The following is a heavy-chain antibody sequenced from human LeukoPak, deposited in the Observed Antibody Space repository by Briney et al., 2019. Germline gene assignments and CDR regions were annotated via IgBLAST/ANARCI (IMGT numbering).Heavy chain of an antibody. Sequence: GGSLRLSCAASGFTASSNYMSWVRQAPGKGLEWVPVIYSGGSTYYADSVRGRFTISRDNSKNTLYLQMNSLRAEDTAVYYCARERPYCTNGVCYTTHYGMDVWGQGTTVTVSS. D-gene: IGHD2-8*01. CDR3: ARERPYCTNGVCYTTHYGMDV. J-gene: IGHJ6*02. V-gene: IGHV3-66*01. CDR2: IYSGGST. CDR1: GFTASSNY.